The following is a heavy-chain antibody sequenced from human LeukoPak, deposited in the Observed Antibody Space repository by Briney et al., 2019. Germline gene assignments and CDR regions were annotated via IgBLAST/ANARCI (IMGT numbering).Heavy chain of an antibody. Sequence: SDTLSLTCTVSRGSISGHYWSWIRQPPGRGVEWVGYIHYSGSTNHNPSLKSRVLISVDRSKNQFSLKLSAVTAADTALYYCARMGTNSSAWFAGYYYYYYMDVWGKGTTVTVSS. CDR3: ARMGTNSSAWFAGYYYYYYMDV. D-gene: IGHD6-13*01. CDR1: RGSISGHY. CDR2: IHYSGST. V-gene: IGHV4-59*08. J-gene: IGHJ6*03.